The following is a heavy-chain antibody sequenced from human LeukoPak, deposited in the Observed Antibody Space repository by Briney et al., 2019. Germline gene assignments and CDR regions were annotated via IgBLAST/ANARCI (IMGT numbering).Heavy chain of an antibody. CDR2: IYYSGST. Sequence: PSETLSLTCTVSGGSISTYYWSWIRQPPGKGLEWIGYIYYSGSTYYNPSLKSRVTISVDTSKNQFSLKLSSVTAADTAVYYCARDSGGSYYGIDYWGQGTLVTVSS. V-gene: IGHV4-30-4*08. D-gene: IGHD1-26*01. CDR1: GGSISTYY. J-gene: IGHJ4*02. CDR3: ARDSGGSYYGIDY.